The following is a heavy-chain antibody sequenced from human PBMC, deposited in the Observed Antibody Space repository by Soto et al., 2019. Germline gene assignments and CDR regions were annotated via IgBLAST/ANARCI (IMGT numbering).Heavy chain of an antibody. CDR1: GFTFSSYA. D-gene: IGHD2-2*01. Sequence: GGSLRLSCAASGFTFSSYAMSWVRQAPGKGLEWVSAISGSGGSTYYADSVRGRFTISRDNPKNTLYLQMNSLRAEDTAVYYCANIIGINNQLPPQVIAFDIWGLVTMVSVSS. V-gene: IGHV3-23*01. CDR2: ISGSGGST. CDR3: ANIIGINNQLPPQVIAFDI. J-gene: IGHJ3*02.